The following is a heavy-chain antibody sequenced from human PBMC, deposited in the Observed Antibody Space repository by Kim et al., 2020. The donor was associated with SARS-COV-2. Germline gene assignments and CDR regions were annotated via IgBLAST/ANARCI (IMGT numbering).Heavy chain of an antibody. V-gene: IGHV1-46*01. J-gene: IGHJ6*02. CDR1: GYTFTSYY. CDR2: INPSGGST. Sequence: ASVKVSCKASGYTFTSYYMHWVRQAPGQGLEWMGIINPSGGSTSYAQKFQGRVTMTRDTSTSTVYMELSSLRSGDTAVYYCARAYGRWVRGVIYGMDVWGQGTTVTVSS. D-gene: IGHD3-10*01. CDR3: ARAYGRWVRGVIYGMDV.